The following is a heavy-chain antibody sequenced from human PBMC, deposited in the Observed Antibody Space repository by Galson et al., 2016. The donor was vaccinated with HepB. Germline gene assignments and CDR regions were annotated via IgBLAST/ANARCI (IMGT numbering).Heavy chain of an antibody. CDR3: ARQKAVFALYYFDY. J-gene: IGHJ4*02. Sequence: SVKVSCKASGGTFSSYAISWVRQAPGQGLEWMGRIIPILGIANYAQKFQGRVTITADKSTSTAYMELSSLRSEDTAVYYCARQKAVFALYYFDYWGQVTLVTVSS. V-gene: IGHV1-69*04. CDR2: IIPILGIA. CDR1: GGTFSSYA.